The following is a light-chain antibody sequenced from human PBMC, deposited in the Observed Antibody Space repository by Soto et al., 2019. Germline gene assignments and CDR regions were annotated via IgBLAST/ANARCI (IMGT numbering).Light chain of an antibody. Sequence: QSVLTQPASVSGSPGQSITISCTGTSSDVGAYYYVSWYQQHPDKAPKLMIYEVSNRPSGVSNRFSGSKSVNTATLTISGLQAEDECDYYCSSYTSSSTLVFATGSKVXVL. V-gene: IGLV2-14*03. J-gene: IGLJ1*01. CDR2: EVS. CDR1: SSDVGAYYY. CDR3: SSYTSSSTLV.